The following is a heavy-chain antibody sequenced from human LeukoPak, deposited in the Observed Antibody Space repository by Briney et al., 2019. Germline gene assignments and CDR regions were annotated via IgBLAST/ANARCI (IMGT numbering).Heavy chain of an antibody. CDR2: ISYDGSNK. Sequence: PGGSLRLSCAASGFTFSSYGMHWVRQAPGKGLEWVAVISYDGSNKYYADSVKGRFTISRDNSKNTLYLQINSLRAEDTAVYYCAKEATYCSGGSCSFYYYYMDVWGKGTTVTVSS. CDR3: AKEATYCSGGSCSFYYYYMDV. V-gene: IGHV3-30*18. J-gene: IGHJ6*03. D-gene: IGHD2-15*01. CDR1: GFTFSSYG.